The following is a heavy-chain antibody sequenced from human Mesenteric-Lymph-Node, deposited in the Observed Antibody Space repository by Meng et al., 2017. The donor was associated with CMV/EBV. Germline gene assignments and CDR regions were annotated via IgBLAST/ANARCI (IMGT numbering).Heavy chain of an antibody. CDR3: ARDFEKYQLPHY. J-gene: IGHJ4*02. V-gene: IGHV4-31*02. Sequence: VSGGSISSGGYYWSWIRQHPGKGLEWIGYIYYSGSTYYNPSLKSRVTISVDTSKNQFSLKLSSVTAADTAVYYCARDFEKYQLPHYWGQGTLVTVSS. CDR1: GGSISSGGYY. D-gene: IGHD2-2*01. CDR2: IYYSGST.